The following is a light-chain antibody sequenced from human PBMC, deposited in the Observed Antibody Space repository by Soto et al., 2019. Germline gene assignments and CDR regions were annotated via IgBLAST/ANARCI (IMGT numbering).Light chain of an antibody. CDR2: GAS. Sequence: DMQMTQSPSSVSASLGDRVTITCRASQDIHTWLAWYQQKQGQAPKLLIYGASHLQSGVPSRFSGSGSGTDFTITISSLQSEDFATYYCQQANSFPFTFGPGTKVDVK. CDR3: QQANSFPFT. V-gene: IGKV1-12*01. CDR1: QDIHTW. J-gene: IGKJ3*01.